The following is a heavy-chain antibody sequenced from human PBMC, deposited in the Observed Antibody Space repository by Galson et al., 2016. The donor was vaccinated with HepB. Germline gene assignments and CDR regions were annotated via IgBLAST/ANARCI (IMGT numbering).Heavy chain of an antibody. J-gene: IGHJ4*02. CDR2: ISPDEVYK. V-gene: IGHV3-30*18. Sequence: SLRLSCAASGFTFGDFSMHWVRQAPGKGLEWMTNISPDEVYKFYAESVKGRFTVSRDNSKNMLYLEMTSLRPEDTAVYYCAKDRQGRQGGYEVFAADYWGRGTLVTVSS. CDR3: AKDRQGRQGGYEVFAADY. CDR1: GFTFGDFS. D-gene: IGHD5-12*01.